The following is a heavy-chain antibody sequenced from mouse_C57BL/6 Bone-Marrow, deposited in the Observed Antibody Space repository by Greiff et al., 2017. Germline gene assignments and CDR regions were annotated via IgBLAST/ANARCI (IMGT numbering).Heavy chain of an antibody. CDR1: GFTFSDYG. V-gene: IGHV5-17*01. J-gene: IGHJ3*01. D-gene: IGHD3-3*01. CDR2: ISSGSSTI. Sequence: EVKLVESGGGLVKPGGSLKLSCAASGFTFSDYGMHWVRQAPEKGLEWVAYISSGSSTIYYADTVKGRFTISRDNAKNTLFLQMTSLRSENTAMYYCACRALEQERPGFAYWGQGTLVIVSA. CDR3: ACRALEQERPGFAY.